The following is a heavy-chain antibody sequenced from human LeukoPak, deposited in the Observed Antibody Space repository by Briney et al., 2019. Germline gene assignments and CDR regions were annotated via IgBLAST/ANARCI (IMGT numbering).Heavy chain of an antibody. J-gene: IGHJ4*02. V-gene: IGHV3-21*01. CDR3: ARHPLGDRTNTAVDAFDY. Sequence: SGGSLRLSCAASGFTFTSFGMNWVRQAPGKGLEWVSFISSSSSYIYYADSVKGRFTISRDNAKNSLYLQMNGLRAEDTAVYYCARHPLGDRTNTAVDAFDYWGQGTLVTVSS. CDR1: GFTFTSFG. D-gene: IGHD5-18*01. CDR2: ISSSSSYI.